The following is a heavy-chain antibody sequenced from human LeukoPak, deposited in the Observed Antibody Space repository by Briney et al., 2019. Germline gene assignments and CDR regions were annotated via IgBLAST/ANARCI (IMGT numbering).Heavy chain of an antibody. CDR3: ARGSDFWSGYSNNWFDP. CDR1: GGSISNYY. J-gene: IGHJ5*02. D-gene: IGHD3-3*01. CDR2: IYSSGTT. V-gene: IGHV4-4*07. Sequence: SETLSLTCTVSGGSISNYYWNWIRQPAGKGLEWIGRIYSSGTTNYNPSLKNRVTMSVDTSKNQFSLKLSSVTAADTAVYYCARGSDFWSGYSNNWFDPWGQGTLVIVSS.